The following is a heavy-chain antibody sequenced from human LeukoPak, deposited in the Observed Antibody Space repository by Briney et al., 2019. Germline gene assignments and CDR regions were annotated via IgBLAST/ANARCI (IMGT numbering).Heavy chain of an antibody. CDR1: GGSITNYF. CDR2: TYSSGTT. D-gene: IGHD3-10*01. Sequence: SETLSLTCSVSGGSITNYFCSWIRQSPGKGLEWIGYTYSSGTTNHNPSLRGRVTISMDTSKSQFSLKLSSVTAEDTAVYYCATLFGFSGYLDYWGQGILVTVSS. J-gene: IGHJ4*02. CDR3: ATLFGFSGYLDY. V-gene: IGHV4-59*01.